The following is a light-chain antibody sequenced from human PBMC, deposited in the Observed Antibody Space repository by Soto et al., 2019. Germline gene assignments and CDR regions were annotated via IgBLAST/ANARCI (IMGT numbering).Light chain of an antibody. CDR1: SSNVGSYKL. CDR3: CSSGGSPTYV. V-gene: IGLV2-23*02. J-gene: IGLJ1*01. Sequence: QSGLTRPASVSGSPGQSITIACTGTSSNVGSYKLVSWYQQHPGKAPKLMIFEVNKRPSGVSNRFSGSKSGNTASLTISGLKVEDEADYYCCSSGGSPTYVFGTGTKVTVL. CDR2: EVN.